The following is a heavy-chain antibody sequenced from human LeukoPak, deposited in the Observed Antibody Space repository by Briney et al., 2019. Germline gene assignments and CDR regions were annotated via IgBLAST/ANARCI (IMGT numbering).Heavy chain of an antibody. CDR1: GGSISSNNW. J-gene: IGHJ5*02. D-gene: IGHD3-22*01. Sequence: SGTLSLTCAVSGGSISSNNWWGWVRQPPGKGLEWIGEIYHSGSPNYNPSLKSRVTISVDKSRNHFSLNLSSVTAADTAVYYCARALNYDSSGYPGAWGQGTLVTVSS. CDR3: ARALNYDSSGYPGA. CDR2: IYHSGSP. V-gene: IGHV4-4*02.